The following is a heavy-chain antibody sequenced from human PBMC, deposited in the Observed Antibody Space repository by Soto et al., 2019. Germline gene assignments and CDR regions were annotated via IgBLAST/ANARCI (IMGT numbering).Heavy chain of an antibody. J-gene: IGHJ3*02. D-gene: IGHD2-21*02. Sequence: QVQLQESGPGLVKPSGTLSLTCAVSGGSVSSSNWWSWVRQSPGKGLEWMGEIYHSGSAHYNPSLKSGATISLDKSKNQCSLRLTSVTAADTALYYCARVPGVVVSADDAFDIWGPGTRVIVSS. V-gene: IGHV4-4*02. CDR2: IYHSGSA. CDR1: GGSVSSSNW. CDR3: ARVPGVVVSADDAFDI.